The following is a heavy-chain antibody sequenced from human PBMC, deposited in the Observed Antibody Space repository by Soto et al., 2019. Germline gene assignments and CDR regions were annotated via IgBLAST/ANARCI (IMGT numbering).Heavy chain of an antibody. CDR1: GGTFSSYA. D-gene: IGHD3-3*01. CDR3: ASGAIFGVVNPYYYGMDV. CDR2: IIPIFGTA. J-gene: IGHJ6*02. Sequence: SVKVSCKASGGTFSSYAISWVRQAPGQGLEWMGGIIPIFGTANYAQKFQGRVTITADRSTSTAYMELSSLRSEDTAVYYCASGAIFGVVNPYYYGMDVWGQGTTVTVSS. V-gene: IGHV1-69*06.